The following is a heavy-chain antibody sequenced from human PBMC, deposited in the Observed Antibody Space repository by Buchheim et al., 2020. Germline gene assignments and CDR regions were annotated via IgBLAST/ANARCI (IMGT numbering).Heavy chain of an antibody. CDR1: GFHFRSYW. CDR3: ARDRAFYFGGDKYGMDV. V-gene: IGHV3-7*01. D-gene: IGHD3-10*01. J-gene: IGHJ6*02. Sequence: EVQLVVSGGGLVQPGGSLRLSCAASGFHFRSYWMSWVRQAPGKGLEWVANIKQDGSEKRYVDSVKGRFTISRDNAKNSLYLQLNSLRAEDTAVYYCARDRAFYFGGDKYGMDVWGQGTT. CDR2: IKQDGSEK.